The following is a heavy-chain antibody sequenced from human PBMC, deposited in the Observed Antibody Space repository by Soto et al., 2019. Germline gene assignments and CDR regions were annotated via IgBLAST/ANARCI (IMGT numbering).Heavy chain of an antibody. V-gene: IGHV3-23*01. Sequence: GGSLRLSCAASGFTFSSYAMTWVHQAPGKGLEWVSAISGSGGSTYYADSVKGRFTISRDNSKNTLYLQVNSLRAEDTAVYYCAKTIGTRPRPFDYWGQGTLVTVSS. J-gene: IGHJ4*02. D-gene: IGHD6-6*01. CDR3: AKTIGTRPRPFDY. CDR1: GFTFSSYA. CDR2: ISGSGGST.